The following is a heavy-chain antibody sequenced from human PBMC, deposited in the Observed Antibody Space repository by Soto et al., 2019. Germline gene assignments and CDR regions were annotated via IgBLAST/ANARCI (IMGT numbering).Heavy chain of an antibody. CDR1: GYTLTELS. CDR3: ATFTGYCSSTSCYGVLYYYGMDV. Sequence: ASVKVSCKVSGYTLTELSMHWVRQAPGKGLEWMGGFDPEDGETIYAQKFQGRATMTEDTSTDTAYMELSSLRSEDTAVYYCATFTGYCSSTSCYGVLYYYGMDVWGQGTTVTVSS. J-gene: IGHJ6*02. CDR2: FDPEDGET. V-gene: IGHV1-24*01. D-gene: IGHD2-2*01.